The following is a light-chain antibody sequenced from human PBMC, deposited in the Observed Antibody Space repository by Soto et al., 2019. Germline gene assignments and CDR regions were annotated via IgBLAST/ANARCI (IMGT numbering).Light chain of an antibody. CDR3: QQSYRSPRT. J-gene: IGKJ1*01. Sequence: DIQMTQSPSFLSASAGDRVTIFCRSSQSISNFLHWYQQNPGKAPKLLIYSASNLESGVPPRFGASGSGTDFTLTISSLQPEDFATYYCQQSYRSPRTFGLGPKVDIK. CDR2: SAS. V-gene: IGKV1-39*01. CDR1: QSISNF.